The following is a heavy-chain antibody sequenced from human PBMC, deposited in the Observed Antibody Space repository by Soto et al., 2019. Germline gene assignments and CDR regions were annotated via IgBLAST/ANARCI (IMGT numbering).Heavy chain of an antibody. J-gene: IGHJ6*03. Sequence: GGSLRLSCAASGFTFSSYSMNWVRQAPGKGLEWVSYISSSSSTIYYADSVKGRFTISRDNAKNSLYLQMNSLRAEDTAVYYCARNLWFGENTSGYYYYYYMDVWGKGTTVTVSS. V-gene: IGHV3-48*04. CDR1: GFTFSSYS. CDR3: ARNLWFGENTSGYYYYYYMDV. D-gene: IGHD3-10*01. CDR2: ISSSSSTI.